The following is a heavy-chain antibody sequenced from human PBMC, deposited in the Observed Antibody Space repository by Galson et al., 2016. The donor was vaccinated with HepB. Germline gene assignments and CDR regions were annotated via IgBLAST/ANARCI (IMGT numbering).Heavy chain of an antibody. CDR2: IFDTGST. CDR3: ARGPLWFGDIDS. J-gene: IGHJ4*02. Sequence: SETLSLTCTVSGSSISSYFWSWIRQPPGKGLEWIGYIFDTGSTKYNPSLESRVTITVDTSKKQFSLNLKSVNAVDTAVYYCARGPLWFGDIDSWGQGTLVTVSP. V-gene: IGHV4-59*01. CDR1: GSSISSYF. D-gene: IGHD3-10*01.